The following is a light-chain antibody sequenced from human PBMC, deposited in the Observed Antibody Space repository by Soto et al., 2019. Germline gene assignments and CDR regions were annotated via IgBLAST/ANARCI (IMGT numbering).Light chain of an antibody. CDR2: KAS. Sequence: IQMTQSPSTLSGSVGDRVTITCRASQTISSWLAWYQQKPGKPPKVLIYKASTLKSGVPSRFSGSGSGTEFTLTISSLQPDDFATYYCQHYKSYSEAFGQGTKVDIK. CDR1: QTISSW. J-gene: IGKJ1*01. V-gene: IGKV1-5*03. CDR3: QHYKSYSEA.